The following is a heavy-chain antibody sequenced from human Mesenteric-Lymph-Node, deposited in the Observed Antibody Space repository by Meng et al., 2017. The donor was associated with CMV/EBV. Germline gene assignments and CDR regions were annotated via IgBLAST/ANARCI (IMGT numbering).Heavy chain of an antibody. CDR2: FYYSRST. V-gene: IGHV4-39*07. CDR1: GGSISTSGYY. Sequence: SETLSLTCTFSGGSISTSGYYWAWIRQPPGKGLEWIGRFYYSRSTDYNLSLESRAIISIDTSKNQFSLKVSSVTTADTAMYYCARDRHPIVGAAYGMDVWGQGTTVTVSS. CDR3: ARDRHPIVGAAYGMDV. D-gene: IGHD1-26*01. J-gene: IGHJ6*02.